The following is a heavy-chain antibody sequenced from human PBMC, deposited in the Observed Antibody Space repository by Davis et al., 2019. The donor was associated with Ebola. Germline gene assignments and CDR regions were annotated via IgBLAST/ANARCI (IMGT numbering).Heavy chain of an antibody. CDR2: ISWNSGNI. V-gene: IGHV3-9*01. CDR1: GFTFDDYA. D-gene: IGHD3-16*01. J-gene: IGHJ5*02. CDR3: AKDKGFWVPPDWFGP. Sequence: GGSLRLSCAASGFTFDDYAMHWVRHAPGKGLEWVSGISWNSGNIGYADSVKGRFTISRDNSKNTLSLQMNSVRGEDTAVYYCAKDKGFWVPPDWFGPWGQGVQVTVSS.